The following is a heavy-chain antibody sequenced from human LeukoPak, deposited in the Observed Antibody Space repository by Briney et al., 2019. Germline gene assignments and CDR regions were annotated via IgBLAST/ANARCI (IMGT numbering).Heavy chain of an antibody. CDR3: ARDATIFGVVSSFDY. CDR1: GYTFSIYG. V-gene: IGHV1-18*01. D-gene: IGHD3-3*01. CDR2: ISSYNGNT. J-gene: IGHJ4*02. Sequence: GASVKVSCKASGYTFSIYGISWVRQAPGQGLEWMGWISSYNGNTNYAQKVQSRVMMTTDTSTSTAYMELRSLRSDDTAVYYCARDATIFGVVSSFDYWGQGTLVTVSS.